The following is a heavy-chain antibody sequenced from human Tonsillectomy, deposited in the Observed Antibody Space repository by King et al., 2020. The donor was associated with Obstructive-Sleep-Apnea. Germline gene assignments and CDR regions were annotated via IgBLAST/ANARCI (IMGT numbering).Heavy chain of an antibody. CDR2: ISYRGST. J-gene: IGHJ3*02. D-gene: IGHD3-22*01. CDR3: ARDIDNSGNGHFDI. Sequence: QLQESGPGVVKPSQTLSLTCTVSGGSISSGDYYWSWIRQHPGKGLEWVGYISYRGSTYYNPSLKSRVTISVDTSKNQFSLNLSSVTAADTAVYHCARDIDNSGNGHFDIWGQGTMVTVSS. V-gene: IGHV4-31*03. CDR1: GGSISSGDYY.